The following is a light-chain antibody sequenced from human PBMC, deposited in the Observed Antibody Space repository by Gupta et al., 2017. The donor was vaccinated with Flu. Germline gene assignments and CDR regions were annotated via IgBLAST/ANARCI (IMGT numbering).Light chain of an antibody. CDR3: QQYSKWPIS. J-gene: IGKJ4*01. CDR2: GAS. CDR1: QNVGRN. Sequence: ETVMTQSPVTLSACPAERVTLSCRASQNVGRNVAWYQQEPGRAPRLLIFGASTRAADVPARFSGSGSGTDFTLTIDGLQSEDFVVYFCQQYSKWPISFGGGTTVDIK. V-gene: IGKV3D-15*01.